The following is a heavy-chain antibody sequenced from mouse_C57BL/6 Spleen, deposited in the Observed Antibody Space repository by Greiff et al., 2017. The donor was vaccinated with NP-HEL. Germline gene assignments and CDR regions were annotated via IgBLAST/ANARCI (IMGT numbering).Heavy chain of an antibody. D-gene: IGHD1-1*01. V-gene: IGHV1-69*01. CDR2: LDPSDSYT. CDR3: ARSLSITTVVPDY. CDR1: GYTFTSYW. J-gene: IGHJ2*01. Sequence: VQLQQPGAELVMPGASVKLSCKASGYTFTSYWMHWVKQRPGQGLEWIGELDPSDSYTNYNQKFKGKSTLTVDKSSSTAYMQLSSLTSEDSAVYYCARSLSITTVVPDYWGQGTTLTVSS.